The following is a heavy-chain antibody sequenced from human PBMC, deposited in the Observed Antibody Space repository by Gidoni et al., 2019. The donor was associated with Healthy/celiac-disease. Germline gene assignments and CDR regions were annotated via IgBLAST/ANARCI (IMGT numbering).Heavy chain of an antibody. CDR3: ARMYYDILTGGAPGMDV. J-gene: IGHJ6*02. D-gene: IGHD3-9*01. Sequence: EVQLVQSGAEVKKPGESLKISCKGSGYRFTSYWIGWVRQMPGKGLEWLGIIYPGDSDTRYSPSFQGQVTISADKSISTAYLQWSSLKASDTAMYYCARMYYDILTGGAPGMDVWGQGTTVTVSS. V-gene: IGHV5-51*01. CDR2: IYPGDSDT. CDR1: GYRFTSYW.